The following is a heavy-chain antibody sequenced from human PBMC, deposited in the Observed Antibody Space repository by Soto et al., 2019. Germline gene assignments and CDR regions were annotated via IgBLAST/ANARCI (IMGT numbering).Heavy chain of an antibody. V-gene: IGHV3-33*01. CDR3: ARDQVDPWYFDL. J-gene: IGHJ2*01. CDR2: IWYDGSNK. CDR1: GFTFSSYG. D-gene: IGHD2-2*01. Sequence: QVQLVESGGGVVQPGRSLRLSCAACGFTFSSYGMHWVRQAPGKGLEWVAVIWYDGSNKYYADSVKGRFTISRDTSEATLYLQMNSLRAEDTAVYYCARDQVDPWYFDLWGRGTLVTVAS.